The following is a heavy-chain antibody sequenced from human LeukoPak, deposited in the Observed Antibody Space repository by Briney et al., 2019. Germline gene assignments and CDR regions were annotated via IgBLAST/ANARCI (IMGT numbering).Heavy chain of an antibody. CDR2: ISTSGGST. CDR3: AKEPYSGSQLLDY. V-gene: IGHV3-23*01. J-gene: IGHJ4*02. D-gene: IGHD1-26*01. CDR1: GFTFSSHT. Sequence: GGSLRLSCAASGFTFSSHTMSWVRQAPGKGLEWVSAISTSGGSTYYADSVKGRFTISRDNSKNTLYLQMNSLRAEDTAVYYCAKEPYSGSQLLDYWGQGTLVTVSS.